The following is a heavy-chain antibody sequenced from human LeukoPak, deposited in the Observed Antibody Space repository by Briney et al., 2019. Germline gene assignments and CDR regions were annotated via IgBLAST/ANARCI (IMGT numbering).Heavy chain of an antibody. CDR2: FDPEDGET. CDR3: ATILVGQQLVGIFSY. D-gene: IGHD6-13*01. J-gene: IGHJ4*02. V-gene: IGHV1-24*01. CDR1: GYTLTELS. Sequence: ASVKVSCKVSGYTLTELSMHWVRQAPGKGLEGMGGFDPEDGETIYAQKFQGRVTMTEDTSTDTAYMELSSLRSEDTAVYYCATILVGQQLVGIFSYWGQGTLVTVSS.